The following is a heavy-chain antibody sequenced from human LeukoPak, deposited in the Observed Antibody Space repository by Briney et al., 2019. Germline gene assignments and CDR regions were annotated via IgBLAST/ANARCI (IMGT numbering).Heavy chain of an antibody. D-gene: IGHD4-23*01. CDR3: ALDYGGNPIDY. Sequence: SETLSLTCAVYGGSFSGYYWSWIRQPPGKGLEWIGEINHSGSTNYNPSLKSRVTISVDTSKNQFSLKLSSVTAADTAVYYCALDYGGNPIDYWGQGTLVTVSS. J-gene: IGHJ4*02. V-gene: IGHV4-34*01. CDR2: INHSGST. CDR1: GGSFSGYY.